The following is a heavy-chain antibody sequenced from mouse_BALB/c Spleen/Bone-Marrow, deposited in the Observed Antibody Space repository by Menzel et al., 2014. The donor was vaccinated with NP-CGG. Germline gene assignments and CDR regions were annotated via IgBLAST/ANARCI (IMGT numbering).Heavy chain of an antibody. CDR2: VRDGGYN. J-gene: IGHJ3*01. V-gene: IGHV3-6*01. CDR3: ARMGYDGHPAY. CDR1: GYSITSGYL. Sequence: EVKLQESGPGLVKPGRSLTLSCAVTGYSITSGYLWCLLRPPPKNLRWWVGFVRDGGYNNYTPSLKDRITISRDKSKNQLFLKMNTVTTEDTATYYCARMGYDGHPAYWGQGTLVTVSA. D-gene: IGHD2-1*01.